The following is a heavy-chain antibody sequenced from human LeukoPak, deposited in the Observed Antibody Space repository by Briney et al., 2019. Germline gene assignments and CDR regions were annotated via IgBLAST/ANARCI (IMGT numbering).Heavy chain of an antibody. V-gene: IGHV3-48*03. J-gene: IGHJ4*02. CDR2: ISSSGSTI. CDR1: GFTFSSYE. CDR3: ARVGYSYGYIPNDY. D-gene: IGHD5-18*01. Sequence: GGSLRLSCAASGFTFSSYEMNWVRQAPGKGLVWVSYISSSGSTIYYADSVKGRFTISRDNAKNSLYLQMNSLRAEDTAVYYCARVGYSYGYIPNDYWGQGTLVTVSS.